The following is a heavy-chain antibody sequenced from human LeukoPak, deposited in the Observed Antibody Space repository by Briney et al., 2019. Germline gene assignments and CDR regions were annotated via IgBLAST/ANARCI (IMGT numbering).Heavy chain of an antibody. CDR3: ARRDGYCSSTSCYADYYYGMDV. CDR1: GYSFTSYW. J-gene: IGHJ6*02. CDR2: IYPGDSDT. D-gene: IGHD2-2*01. V-gene: IGHV5-51*01. Sequence: GESLKISCKGSGYSFTSYWIGWVRQMPGKGLEWMGIIYPGDSDTTYSPSFQGQVTISADKSISTAYLQWSSLKASDTAMYYCARRDGYCSSTSCYADYYYGMDVWGQGTTVTVSS.